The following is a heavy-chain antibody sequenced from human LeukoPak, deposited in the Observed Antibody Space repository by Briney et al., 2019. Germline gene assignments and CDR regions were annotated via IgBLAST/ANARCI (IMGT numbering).Heavy chain of an antibody. CDR3: ARVKQQLVRLLGRDTTYYYYYYIDV. CDR1: GLSFGDYG. Sequence: GGSLRLSCTVSGLSFGDYGMSWVRQAQGKGLEGVANIKQDGSEKHYVDSVKGRFTISRDNAKNSLFLQMNSLRAEDTAVYYCARVKQQLVRLLGRDTTYYYYYYIDVWGKGTTVTVSS. J-gene: IGHJ6*03. V-gene: IGHV3-7*01. CDR2: IKQDGSEK. D-gene: IGHD6-13*01.